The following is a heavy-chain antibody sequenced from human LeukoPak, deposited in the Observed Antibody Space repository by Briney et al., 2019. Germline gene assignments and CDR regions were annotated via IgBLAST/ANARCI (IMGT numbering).Heavy chain of an antibody. CDR2: INPNSGGT. CDR1: GYTFTGYY. V-gene: IGHV1-2*02. Sequence: ASVKVSCKGSGYTFTGYYIHWVRPAPGPGLGWMGWINPNSGGTNYTQKFQGRVTMTRDTSISTAYMELSRLRSDDTAVYYCAPGAQTYYYDSSGYYYDYWGQGTLVTVSS. J-gene: IGHJ4*02. CDR3: APGAQTYYYDSSGYYYDY. D-gene: IGHD3-22*01.